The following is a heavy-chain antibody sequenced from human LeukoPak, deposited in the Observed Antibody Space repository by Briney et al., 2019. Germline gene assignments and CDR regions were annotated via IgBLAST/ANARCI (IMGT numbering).Heavy chain of an antibody. V-gene: IGHV4-34*01. J-gene: IGHJ4*02. D-gene: IGHD6-13*01. CDR2: SNRAGTT. CDR3: ARGTYSRVDN. Sequence: PSDTLSLTCAVYGDSFSRYYWNWVRHPPGKPLEYIVESNRAGTTNYHPSLKSRVTISVDTSKNQFSLKLSSVTAADTAVYYGARGTYSRVDNWGQGTLVTVSS. CDR1: GDSFSRYY.